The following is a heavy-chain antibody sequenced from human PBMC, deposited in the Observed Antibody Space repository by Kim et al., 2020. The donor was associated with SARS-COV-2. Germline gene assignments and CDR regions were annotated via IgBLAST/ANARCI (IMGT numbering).Heavy chain of an antibody. J-gene: IGHJ4*02. D-gene: IGHD3-22*01. Sequence: GRFTISRDNSKNTLYLQMNSLRAEDTAVYYCAKGHPNYDSSGYPYYFDYWGQGTLVTVSS. CDR3: AKGHPNYDSSGYPYYFDY. V-gene: IGHV3-23*01.